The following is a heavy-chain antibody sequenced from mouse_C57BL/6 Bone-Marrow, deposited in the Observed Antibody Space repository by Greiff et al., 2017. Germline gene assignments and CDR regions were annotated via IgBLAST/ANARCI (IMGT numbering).Heavy chain of an antibody. Sequence: QVQLQQPGAELVRPGTSVKLSCKASGFTFTSYWMHWVKQRPGQGLEWIGVIDPSDSYTNYNQKFKGKDTLTVDTSSSTAYMQLSSLTSADSAVSYYSRPRYDYAWFAYWGQGTLVTVSA. CDR2: IDPSDSYT. CDR3: SRPRYDYAWFAY. V-gene: IGHV1-59*01. D-gene: IGHD2-4*01. J-gene: IGHJ3*01. CDR1: GFTFTSYW.